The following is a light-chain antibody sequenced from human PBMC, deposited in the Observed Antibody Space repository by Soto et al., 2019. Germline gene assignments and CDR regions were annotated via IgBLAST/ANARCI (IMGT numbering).Light chain of an antibody. V-gene: IGKV3-20*01. CDR1: QSVSSSY. J-gene: IGKJ3*01. Sequence: EIVLTQSPGTLSLSPGERATLSCRASQSVSSSYLAWYQQKPGQAPRLLIYGASSRATSIPDRFSGSWSGTDFTITISRLEPEDFAVYYCQHYGSSLFTFGPGTKVDIK. CDR3: QHYGSSLFT. CDR2: GAS.